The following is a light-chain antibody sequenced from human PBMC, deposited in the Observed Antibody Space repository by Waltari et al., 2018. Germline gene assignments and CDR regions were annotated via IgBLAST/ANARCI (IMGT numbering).Light chain of an antibody. V-gene: IGKV2-28*01. CDR2: LGS. Sequence: DIVMPQSPLSLPVTPGEPASISCRPSQSLLHSNGYNYLDWYLQKPGQSPQLLIYLGSNRASGVPDRFSGSGSGTDFTLKISRVEAEDVGVYYCMQALQTEWTFGQGTKVEIK. CDR3: MQALQTEWT. CDR1: QSLLHSNGYNY. J-gene: IGKJ1*01.